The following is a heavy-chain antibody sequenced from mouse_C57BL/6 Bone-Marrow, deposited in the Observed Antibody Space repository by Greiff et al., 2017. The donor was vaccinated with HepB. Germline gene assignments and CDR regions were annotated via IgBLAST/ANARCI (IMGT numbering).Heavy chain of an antibody. J-gene: IGHJ2*01. V-gene: IGHV1-72*01. CDR2: IDPNSGGT. CDR3: ARSIVIYYYGSSYVDYFDY. D-gene: IGHD1-1*01. CDR1: GYTFTSYW. Sequence: QVQLQQSGAELVKPGASVKLSCKASGYTFTSYWMHWVKQRPGRGLEWIGRIDPNSGGTKYNEKFKSKATLTVDKPSSTAYMQLSSLTSEDSAVYYCARSIVIYYYGSSYVDYFDYWAKAPLSQSPQ.